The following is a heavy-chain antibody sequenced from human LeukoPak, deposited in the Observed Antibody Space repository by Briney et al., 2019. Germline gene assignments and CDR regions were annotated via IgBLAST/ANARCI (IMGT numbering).Heavy chain of an antibody. CDR2: IYPGDSGP. CDR1: GYSFTSYC. Sequence: GVSLKISCKVSGYSFTSYCIGWVRQMPGKGLEWMGIIYPGDSGPTYSPSFQGQVTISVDKSINTAYLQWSSLQASDTAMYYCGMSGDRVPLQDDVFDVWGQGTMVTVS. D-gene: IGHD1-26*01. V-gene: IGHV5-51*01. J-gene: IGHJ3*01. CDR3: GMSGDRVPLQDDVFDV.